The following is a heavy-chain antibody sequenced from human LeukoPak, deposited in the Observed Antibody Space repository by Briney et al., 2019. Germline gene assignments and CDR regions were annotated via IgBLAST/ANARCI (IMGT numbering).Heavy chain of an antibody. CDR2: ISSSASTI. Sequence: PGGSLRLSCAASGFTFNSYEMNWVRQAPGKGLEWVSYISSSASTIYYADSVKGRFTISRDNAKNSLYLQMNSLRAEDTAVYYCARVQALVVPATLPGDYWGQGTLVTVSS. V-gene: IGHV3-48*03. CDR3: ARVQALVVPATLPGDY. J-gene: IGHJ4*02. D-gene: IGHD2-2*01. CDR1: GFTFNSYE.